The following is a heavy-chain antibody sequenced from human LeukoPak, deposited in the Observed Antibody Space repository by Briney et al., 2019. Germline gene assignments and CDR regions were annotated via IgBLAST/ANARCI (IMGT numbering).Heavy chain of an antibody. Sequence: SETLSLTCTVSGGSISSYYWSWIRQPPGKGLEWIGYIYYSGSTNYNPSLKSRVTISVDTSKNQFSLKLSSVTAADTAVYYCWCFGRLSRKYFDYRGPGNPVTVSS. CDR1: GGSISSYY. J-gene: IGHJ4*02. D-gene: IGHD3/OR15-3a*01. V-gene: IGHV4-59*08. CDR2: IYYSGST. CDR3: WCFGRLSRKYFDY.